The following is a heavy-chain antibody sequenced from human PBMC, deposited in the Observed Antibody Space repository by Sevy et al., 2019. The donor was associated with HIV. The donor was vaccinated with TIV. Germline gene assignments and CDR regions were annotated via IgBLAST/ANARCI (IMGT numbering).Heavy chain of an antibody. CDR2: ISSSGSTI. J-gene: IGHJ4*02. V-gene: IGHV3-11*01. Sequence: GGSLRLSCAASAFTFSDYYMSWIRQAPGKGLEWVSYISSSGSTIYYADSVKGRFTISRDNAKNSLYLQMNSLRAEDTAVYYCARDNRDTAMVPYFDYWGQGTLVTVSS. D-gene: IGHD5-18*01. CDR1: AFTFSDYY. CDR3: ARDNRDTAMVPYFDY.